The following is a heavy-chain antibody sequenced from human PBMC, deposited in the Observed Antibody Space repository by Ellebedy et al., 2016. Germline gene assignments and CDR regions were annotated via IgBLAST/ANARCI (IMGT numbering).Heavy chain of an antibody. CDR2: MNPNSGNT. Sequence: ASVKVSXKASGYTFTSYDINWVRQATGQGLEWMGWMNPNSGNTGYAQKFQGRVTMTSNSSISTAYMELSSLRSEDTAVYYCARVFDSGYDSAYFDNWGQGTLVTVSS. V-gene: IGHV1-8*01. J-gene: IGHJ4*02. CDR3: ARVFDSGYDSAYFDN. CDR1: GYTFTSYD. D-gene: IGHD5-12*01.